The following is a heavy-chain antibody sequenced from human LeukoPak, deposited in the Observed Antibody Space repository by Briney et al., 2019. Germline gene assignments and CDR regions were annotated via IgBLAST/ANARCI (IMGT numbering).Heavy chain of an antibody. CDR2: IRYDGSNK. D-gene: IGHD2-21*02. V-gene: IGHV3-30*02. CDR1: GFTFSSYG. CDR3: AKMVTSGEFDY. J-gene: IGHJ4*02. Sequence: GGSLRLTCAASGFTFSSYGMHWVRQAPRKGLEWVAVIRYDGSNKYYADSVKGRFTISRDNSKNTLYLQMNSLRAEDTAVYYCAKMVTSGEFDYWGQGTLVTVSS.